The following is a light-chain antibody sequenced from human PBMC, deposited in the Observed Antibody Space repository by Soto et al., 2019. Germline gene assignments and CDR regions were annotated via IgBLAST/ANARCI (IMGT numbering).Light chain of an antibody. V-gene: IGKV4-1*01. CDR3: QQYYSAPQT. CDR1: QSVLYSINAKNY. CDR2: LAS. Sequence: DIVMTQAPDSLAVSLGERASINCKSSQSVLYSINAKNYLAWYQQQPGQPPKLLIHLASSRESGVPDRCSSSASGTDFTLTSSSLQAEDVAFYFCQQYYSAPQTFGQGTKVEIK. J-gene: IGKJ1*01.